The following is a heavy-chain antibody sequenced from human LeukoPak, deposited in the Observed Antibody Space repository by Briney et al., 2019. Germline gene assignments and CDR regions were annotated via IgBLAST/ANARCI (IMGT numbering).Heavy chain of an antibody. CDR1: GGSISSSSYY. CDR2: INHSGST. V-gene: IGHV4-39*07. D-gene: IGHD1-14*01. Sequence: PSETLSLTCTVSGGSISSSSYYWSWIRQPPGKGLEWIGEINHSGSTNYNPSLKSRVTISVDTSKNQFSLKLSSVTAADTAVYYCARRGNLATSQWGQGTLVTVSS. J-gene: IGHJ4*02. CDR3: ARRGNLATSQ.